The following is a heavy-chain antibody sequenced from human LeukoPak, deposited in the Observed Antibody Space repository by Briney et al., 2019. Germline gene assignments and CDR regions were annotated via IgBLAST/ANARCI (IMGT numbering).Heavy chain of an antibody. CDR1: GFTVSSNY. V-gene: IGHV3-53*01. CDR3: AREGDTYCGGDCYSNY. D-gene: IGHD2-21*02. CDR2: IYSGGST. Sequence: PGGSLRLSCAASGFTVSSNYMSWVRQAPGKGLEWVSVIYSGGSTYYADSVKGRFTISRDNSKNTLYLQMNSLRAEDTAVYYCAREGDTYCGGDCYSNYWGQGTLVTVSS. J-gene: IGHJ4*02.